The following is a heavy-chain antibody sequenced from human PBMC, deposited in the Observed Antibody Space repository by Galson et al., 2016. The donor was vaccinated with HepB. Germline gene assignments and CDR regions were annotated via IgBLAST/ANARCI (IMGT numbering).Heavy chain of an antibody. V-gene: IGHV5-51*01. J-gene: IGHJ2*01. CDR2: VYPGDSDT. CDR3: VRYLGGWYLDI. Sequence: QSGAEVKKPGESLTISCEASGYSFTSNWIAWVRQLPGKGLEWMGFVYPGDSDTRYSPPFEGQVTISADRSISTAYLHWSSLKASDTAVYFCVRYLGGWYLDIWGRGTLVTVSS. D-gene: IGHD3-9*01. CDR1: GYSFTSNW.